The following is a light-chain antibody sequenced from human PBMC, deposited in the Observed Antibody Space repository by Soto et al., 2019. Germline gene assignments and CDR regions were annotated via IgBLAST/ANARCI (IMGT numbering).Light chain of an antibody. CDR3: QQSNTWPYT. V-gene: IGKV3-15*01. J-gene: IGKJ2*01. CDR2: GSS. Sequence: DIVMTQSPATLSVSLGERVTLSCRARQGLGPGLTWYQKKPGQAPRLLIYGSSTSCTAIPSRFSGGGSGSDFTLTISTLQPEDFATYYCQQSNTWPYTFGQGTRLEIK. CDR1: QGLGPG.